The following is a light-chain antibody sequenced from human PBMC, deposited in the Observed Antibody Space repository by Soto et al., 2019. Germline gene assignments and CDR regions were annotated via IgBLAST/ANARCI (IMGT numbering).Light chain of an antibody. J-gene: IGKJ4*01. CDR2: ATS. Sequence: AIQMTQSPSSLSASVGDRVTITCRASQGIRNDLGWYQQKPGKAPNLLIYATSTLQSGVPSRFSGSGSGTDFTLTISSLQPEDFATYYCLQDYDYPLIFGGGTNVEIK. V-gene: IGKV1-6*01. CDR3: LQDYDYPLI. CDR1: QGIRND.